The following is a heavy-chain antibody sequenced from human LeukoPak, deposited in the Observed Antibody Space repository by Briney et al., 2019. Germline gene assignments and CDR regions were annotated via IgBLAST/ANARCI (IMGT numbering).Heavy chain of an antibody. J-gene: IGHJ4*02. CDR1: GFTFSSYG. D-gene: IGHD6-19*01. CDR2: IRYDGSNK. CDR3: ARDTGIAMGSPFDY. V-gene: IGHV3-33*01. Sequence: GRSLRLSCAASGFTFSSYGMHWVRQAPGKGLEWVAVIRYDGSNKYYADSVKGRFTISRDNSKNTLYLQMNSLRAEDTAVYYCARDTGIAMGSPFDYWGQGTLVTVSS.